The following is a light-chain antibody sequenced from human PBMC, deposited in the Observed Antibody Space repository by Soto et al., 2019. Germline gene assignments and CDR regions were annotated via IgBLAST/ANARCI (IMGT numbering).Light chain of an antibody. J-gene: IGLJ3*02. CDR2: GVS. V-gene: IGLV2-23*02. Sequence: QSALPQPASVSGSPGQSITISCSGTSSDVGSYNFVSWYQQHPGKAPKLMIYGVSKRPSGISNRCSGSNSGNTASLTISGLQAEDEADYYCCSYAGSSTWVFGGGTKVTVL. CDR1: SSDVGSYNF. CDR3: CSYAGSSTWV.